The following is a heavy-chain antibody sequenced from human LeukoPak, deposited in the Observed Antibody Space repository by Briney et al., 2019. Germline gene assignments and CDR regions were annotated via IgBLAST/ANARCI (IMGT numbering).Heavy chain of an antibody. D-gene: IGHD6-13*01. Sequence: GASVKVSCKASGYTFTGYYIHWVRQAPGQGLEWMGWINPNSGGTNYAQKFQGRVTMTRDTSISTAYMELSRLRSEDTAVYYCATGFIAAAGTDYWGQGTLVTVSS. V-gene: IGHV1-2*02. CDR1: GYTFTGYY. J-gene: IGHJ4*02. CDR3: ATGFIAAAGTDY. CDR2: INPNSGGT.